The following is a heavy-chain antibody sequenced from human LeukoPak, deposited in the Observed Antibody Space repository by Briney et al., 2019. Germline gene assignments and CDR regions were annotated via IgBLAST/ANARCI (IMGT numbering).Heavy chain of an antibody. CDR3: ARVFLIAVAQKSHNLFDY. V-gene: IGHV3-7*01. D-gene: IGHD6-19*01. J-gene: IGHJ4*02. CDR1: GFTFSNYW. CDR2: IKQDGSEK. Sequence: GGSLRLSCAASGFTFSNYWMSWVRQAPGKGLEWVANIKQDGSEKYYVDSVKGRFTISRDNAKNSLYLQMNSLRAEDTAVYFCARVFLIAVAQKSHNLFDYWGQGTLVTVSS.